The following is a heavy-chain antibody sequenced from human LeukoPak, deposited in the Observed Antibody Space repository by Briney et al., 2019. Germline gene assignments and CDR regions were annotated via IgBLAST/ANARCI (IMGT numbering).Heavy chain of an antibody. J-gene: IGHJ3*02. D-gene: IGHD6-6*01. Sequence: PSGTLSLTCAVSGGSISSSNWWSWVRPPPGKGLEWIGEIYHSGSTNYNPSLKSRVTMSVDTSKNQFSLKLSSVTAADTAVYYCARVTYSSSSISVDAFDIWGQGTMVTVPS. V-gene: IGHV4-4*02. CDR1: GGSISSSNW. CDR3: ARVTYSSSSISVDAFDI. CDR2: IYHSGST.